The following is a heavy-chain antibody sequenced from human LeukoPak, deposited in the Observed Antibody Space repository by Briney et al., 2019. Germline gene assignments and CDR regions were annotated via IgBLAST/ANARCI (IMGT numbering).Heavy chain of an antibody. CDR2: IGTAGDT. V-gene: IGHV3-13*01. CDR1: GFTFSSYD. CDR3: ARVDYDFWSGRDYYYYMDV. D-gene: IGHD3-3*01. J-gene: IGHJ6*03. Sequence: GGSLRLSCAASGFTFSSYDMHWVRQATGKGLEWVSAIGTAGDTYYPGSVKGRFTISRENAKNSLYLQMNSLRAEDTAVYYCARVDYDFWSGRDYYYYMDVWGKGTTVTVSS.